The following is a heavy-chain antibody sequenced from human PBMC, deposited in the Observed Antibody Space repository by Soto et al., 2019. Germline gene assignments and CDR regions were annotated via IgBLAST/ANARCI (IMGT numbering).Heavy chain of an antibody. CDR3: ARALRYSSGWYRFDY. CDR2: INSDGSST. V-gene: IGHV3-74*01. J-gene: IGHJ4*02. D-gene: IGHD6-19*01. Sequence: GGSLRLSCAASGFTFSSYWMHWVRQAPGKGLVWVSRINSDGSSTSYADSVKGRFTISRDNAKSTLYLQMNSLRAEDTAVYYCARALRYSSGWYRFDYWGQGTLVTVSS. CDR1: GFTFSSYW.